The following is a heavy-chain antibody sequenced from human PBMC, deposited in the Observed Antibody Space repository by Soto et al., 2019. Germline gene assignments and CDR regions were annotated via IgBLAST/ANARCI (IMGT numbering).Heavy chain of an antibody. V-gene: IGHV3-23*01. D-gene: IGHD6-19*01. CDR2: ISGSGGST. CDR1: GFTFSSYA. CDR3: AKWPRRAVAGKDLLDI. J-gene: IGHJ3*02. Sequence: GGSLRLSCASSGFTFSSYAMSWVRQAPGKGLEWVSAISGSGGSTYYADSVKGRFTISRDNSKNTLYLQMNSLRAEDTAVYYCAKWPRRAVAGKDLLDISGQRTIVT.